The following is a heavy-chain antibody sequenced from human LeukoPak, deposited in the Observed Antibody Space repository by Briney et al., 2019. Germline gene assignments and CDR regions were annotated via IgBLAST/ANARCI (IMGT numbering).Heavy chain of an antibody. CDR3: ARGSGLTAFDI. J-gene: IGHJ3*02. CDR1: GDSISGYY. Sequence: SETLSLTCTVSGDSISGYYWSWIRQPAGKGLEWIGRIYNNENTNYNPSLKSRVTMSVDTSKDQFSLKPSSVTAADTAVYFCARGSGLTAFDIWGQGTVVTVSS. D-gene: IGHD3-3*01. CDR2: IYNNENT. V-gene: IGHV4-4*07.